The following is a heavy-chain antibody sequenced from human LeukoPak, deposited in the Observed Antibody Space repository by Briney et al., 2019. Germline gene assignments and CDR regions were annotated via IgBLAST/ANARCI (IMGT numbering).Heavy chain of an antibody. J-gene: IGHJ4*02. CDR3: ATGDGSGSLYFDY. CDR1: GYIFTSND. V-gene: IGHV1-8*01. D-gene: IGHD1-26*01. CDR2: MNPNSGNT. Sequence: GASVKVSCKASGYIFTSNDINWVRQATGQGPEWMGWMNPNSGNTGYAQKFQGRVTLTRNTSISTACMELSSLRSEDTAVYYCATGDGSGSLYFDYWGQGTLVTVSS.